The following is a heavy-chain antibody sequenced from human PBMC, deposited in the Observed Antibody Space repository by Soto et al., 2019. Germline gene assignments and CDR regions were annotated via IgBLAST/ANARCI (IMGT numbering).Heavy chain of an antibody. J-gene: IGHJ3*02. Sequence: SVKVSCKASGGTFSSYAISWVRQAPGQGLEWMGGVIPIFGTANYAQKFQGRVTITADESTSTAYMELSSLRSEDTAVYYCARTGFGGSYYDDAFDIWGQGTMVTVSS. V-gene: IGHV1-69*13. CDR1: GGTFSSYA. CDR2: VIPIFGTA. CDR3: ARTGFGGSYYDDAFDI. D-gene: IGHD1-26*01.